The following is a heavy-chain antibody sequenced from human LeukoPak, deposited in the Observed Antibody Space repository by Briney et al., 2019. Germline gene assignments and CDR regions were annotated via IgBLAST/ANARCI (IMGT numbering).Heavy chain of an antibody. CDR3: ARLDAAAGRYLQFFY. V-gene: IGHV4-59*08. D-gene: IGHD5-24*01. Sequence: PSETLSLTCTVSGGSISNYYWSWIRQSPEKGLEWIGYIHDSGSTNYNPTLKSRVTISVDTSKNQFSLKLSSVTAADTAVYYCARLDAAAGRYLQFFYWGQETLVTVSS. CDR2: IHDSGST. CDR1: GGSISNYY. J-gene: IGHJ4*02.